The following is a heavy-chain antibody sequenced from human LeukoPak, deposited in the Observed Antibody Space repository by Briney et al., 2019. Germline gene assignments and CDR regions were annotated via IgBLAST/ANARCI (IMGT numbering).Heavy chain of an antibody. CDR3: AKAGRASRSYSSGRYYFDY. Sequence: GGSLRLSCAASGFTFSSYAMSWVRQAPGEGLEWVSAISGSGGSTYYADSVKGRFTISRDNSKNTLYLQMNSLRAEDTAVYYCAKAGRASRSYSSGRYYFDYWGQGTLVTVSS. CDR2: ISGSGGST. D-gene: IGHD6-19*01. V-gene: IGHV3-23*01. J-gene: IGHJ4*02. CDR1: GFTFSSYA.